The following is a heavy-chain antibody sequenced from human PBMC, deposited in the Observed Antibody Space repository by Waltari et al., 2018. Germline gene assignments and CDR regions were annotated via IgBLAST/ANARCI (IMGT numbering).Heavy chain of an antibody. CDR3: ARAPRYYYGMDV. J-gene: IGHJ6*02. Sequence: VQLQQWGAGLLKPSETLSLTCAVYGGSFSGYYWSWIRQPPGKGLECIGEINHSGSTNYNPSHKSRVTISVDTSKNQFSLKLSSVTAADTAVYYCARAPRYYYGMDVWGQGTTVTVSS. V-gene: IGHV4-34*01. CDR1: GGSFSGYY. CDR2: INHSGST.